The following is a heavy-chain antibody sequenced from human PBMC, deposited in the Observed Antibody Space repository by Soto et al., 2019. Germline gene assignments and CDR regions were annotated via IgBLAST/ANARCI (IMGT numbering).Heavy chain of an antibody. V-gene: IGHV1-2*04. CDR1: GYTFTGYY. CDR2: INPNSGGT. Sequence: ASVKVSCKASGYTFTGYYMHWVRQAPGQGLEWMGWINPNSGGTNYAQKFQGWVTMTRDTSISTAYMELSRLRSDDTAVYYCARVNRGFYYGMDVWGQGTTVTVSS. CDR3: ARVNRGFYYGMDV. J-gene: IGHJ6*02.